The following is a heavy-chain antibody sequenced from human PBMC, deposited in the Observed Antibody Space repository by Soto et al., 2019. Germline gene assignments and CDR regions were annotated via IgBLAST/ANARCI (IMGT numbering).Heavy chain of an antibody. CDR3: AKQQLAIDYGMDV. Sequence: EVQLVEAGGGLVQPGGSLRLSCAASGFTFSSYEMNWVRQAPGKGLEWVSYISSSGSTIYYADSVKGRFTISRDNSKNSLYLQMNSLRADDTAVYYCAKQQLAIDYGMDVWGQGTTGTVSS. J-gene: IGHJ6*02. CDR1: GFTFSSYE. CDR2: ISSSGSTI. V-gene: IGHV3-48*03. D-gene: IGHD6-13*01.